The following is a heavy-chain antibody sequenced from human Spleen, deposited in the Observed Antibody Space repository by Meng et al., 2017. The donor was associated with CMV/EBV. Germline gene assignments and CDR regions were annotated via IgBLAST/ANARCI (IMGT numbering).Heavy chain of an antibody. CDR3: ATIAARAPIFDY. V-gene: IGHV4-30-4*08. CDR1: GGSISSGDYY. J-gene: IGHJ4*02. CDR2: IYYSGST. Sequence: GQLQESGPGLVKPSQTLSLTCTVSGGSISSGDYYWSWIRQPPGKGLEWIGYIYYSGSTYYNPSLKSRVTISVDTSKNQFSLKLSSVTAADTAVYYCATIAARAPIFDYWGQGTLVTVSS. D-gene: IGHD6-6*01.